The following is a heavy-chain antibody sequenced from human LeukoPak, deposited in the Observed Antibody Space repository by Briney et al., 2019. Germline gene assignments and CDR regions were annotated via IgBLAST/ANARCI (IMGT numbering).Heavy chain of an antibody. V-gene: IGHV3-11*01. D-gene: IGHD3-10*01. CDR2: INKNGSTT. CDR1: GFTFSVSY. Sequence: GGSLRLSCAASGFTFSVSYMSWIRQAPGKGLEWLAYINKNGSTTLYTDSVRGRFTISRDNAKNSLYLQMNILRPYDTAVYYCARAIGSGGGGHFDFWGRGILVPVSS. J-gene: IGHJ4*01. CDR3: ARAIGSGGGGHFDF.